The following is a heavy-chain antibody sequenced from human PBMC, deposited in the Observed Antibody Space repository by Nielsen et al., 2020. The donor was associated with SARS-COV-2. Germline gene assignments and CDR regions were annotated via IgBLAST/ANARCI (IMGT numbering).Heavy chain of an antibody. CDR3: ARYALVMPSTMRF. CDR1: GYTFTTYG. D-gene: IGHD3-22*01. CDR2: ISAYNGNT. V-gene: IGHV1-18*01. Sequence: ASVKVSCKASGYTFTTYGFSWVRQAPGQGLEWMGWISAYNGNTKYAQNFQGRVTLTTDTSTTTGYMELRALRSDDTAVYYCARYALVMPSTMRFWGQGTLVTVSS. J-gene: IGHJ4*02.